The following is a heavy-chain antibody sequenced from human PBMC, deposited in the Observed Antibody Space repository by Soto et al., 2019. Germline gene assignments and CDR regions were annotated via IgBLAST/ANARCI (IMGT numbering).Heavy chain of an antibody. J-gene: IGHJ3*02. CDR3: ARERGSGWYAFDI. CDR2: INPSGGST. CDR1: GYTFTSYY. V-gene: IGHV1-46*03. D-gene: IGHD6-19*01. Sequence: QVQLVQSGAEVKKPGASVKVSCKASGYTFTSYYMHWVRQAPGQGLEWMGIINPSGGSTSYVQKFQGRVTMTRDTSTSTVYMELSSLRSEDTAVYYCARERGSGWYAFDIWGQGTMVTVSS.